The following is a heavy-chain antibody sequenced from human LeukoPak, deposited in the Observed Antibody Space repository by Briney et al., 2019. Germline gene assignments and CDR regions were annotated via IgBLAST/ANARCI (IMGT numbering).Heavy chain of an antibody. Sequence: ASVKVSCKASGYTFTSYGISWVRQAPGQGLEWMGWISAYNGNTNYAQKLQGRVTMTTDTSTSTAYMELRSLRSDDTAVYYCARESRFLEWLSVGDYMDVWGKGTMVTVSS. J-gene: IGHJ6*03. CDR3: ARESRFLEWLSVGDYMDV. CDR2: ISAYNGNT. D-gene: IGHD3-3*01. V-gene: IGHV1-18*01. CDR1: GYTFTSYG.